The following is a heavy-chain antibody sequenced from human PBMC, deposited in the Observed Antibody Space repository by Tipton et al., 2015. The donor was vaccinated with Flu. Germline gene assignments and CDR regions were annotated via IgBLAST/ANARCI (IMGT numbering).Heavy chain of an antibody. V-gene: IGHV4-59*12. Sequence: TLSLTCTVSGGSISSYYWSWIRQPPGKGLEWIGYILYSGSTNYYPSLKSRVTMSVDTSKNQFSLKLSSVTAADTAVYYCASYSSSPTRGAFDIWGQGTMVTVSS. CDR3: ASYSSSPTRGAFDI. J-gene: IGHJ3*02. CDR2: ILYSGST. D-gene: IGHD6-13*01. CDR1: GGSISSYY.